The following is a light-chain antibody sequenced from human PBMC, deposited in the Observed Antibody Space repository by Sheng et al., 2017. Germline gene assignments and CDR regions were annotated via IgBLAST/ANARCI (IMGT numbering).Light chain of an antibody. V-gene: IGKV1-5*03. CDR3: QQYYNYPLT. CDR1: QSISSW. J-gene: IGKJ4*01. Sequence: IQLTQSPSTLSASVGDRVTITCRASQSISSWLAWYQQKPGKAPKLLIYKASTLESGVPSRFSGSGSGTEFTLTISSLQPDDFATYSCQQYYNYPLTFGGGTKV. CDR2: KAS.